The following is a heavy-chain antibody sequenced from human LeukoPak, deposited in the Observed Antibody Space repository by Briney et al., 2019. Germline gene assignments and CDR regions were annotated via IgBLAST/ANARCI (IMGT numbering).Heavy chain of an antibody. V-gene: IGHV3-74*01. J-gene: IGHJ4*02. Sequence: GGSLRLSCAASGFTFSSYWATWVRQAPGKGLVWVSRINGDGSETYYADSVKGRFTISRDNAKNTVFLQMNTLRAEDTAVYYCVRDIREYDYWGQGTLVTVSS. CDR2: INGDGSET. D-gene: IGHD1-14*01. CDR3: VRDIREYDY. CDR1: GFTFSSYW.